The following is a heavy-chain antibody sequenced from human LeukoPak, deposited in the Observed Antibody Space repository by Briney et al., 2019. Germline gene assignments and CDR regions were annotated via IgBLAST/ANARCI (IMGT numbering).Heavy chain of an antibody. D-gene: IGHD1-14*01. J-gene: IGHJ4*02. CDR2: VSSSGGTT. CDR1: GFTFSSYG. V-gene: IGHV3-23*01. CDR3: ARRNLLFDY. Sequence: GGSLRLSCAASGFTFSSYGMSWVRQAPGKGLEWVSAVSSSGGTTYYADSVKGRFTISRDNSKNTLSLQMNSLRAEDTAIYDCARRNLLFDYWGQGTLVTVSS.